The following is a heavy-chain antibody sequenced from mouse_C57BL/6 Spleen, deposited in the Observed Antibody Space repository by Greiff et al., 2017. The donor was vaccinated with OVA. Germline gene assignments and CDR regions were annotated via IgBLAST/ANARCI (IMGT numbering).Heavy chain of an antibody. J-gene: IGHJ1*03. Sequence: EVQLVESGGGLVKPGGSLKLSCAASGFTFSSYTMSWVRQTPEKRLEWVATISGGGGNTYYPDSVKGRFTISRDNAKNTLYLQMSSLRSEDTALYYCARDGNWYFDVWGTGTTVTVSS. V-gene: IGHV5-9*01. D-gene: IGHD2-3*01. CDR3: ARDGNWYFDV. CDR2: ISGGGGNT. CDR1: GFTFSSYT.